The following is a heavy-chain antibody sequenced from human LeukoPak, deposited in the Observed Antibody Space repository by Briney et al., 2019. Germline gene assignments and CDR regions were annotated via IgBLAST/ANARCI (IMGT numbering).Heavy chain of an antibody. J-gene: IGHJ4*02. D-gene: IGHD2-2*01. CDR1: GFTFSSYN. V-gene: IGHV3-21*01. Sequence: GGSLRLPCAASGFTFSSYNMNWVRQAPGKGLEWVSSISSSSSYIYYADSVKGRFTISRDNAKNSLYLQMNSLRAEDTAVYYCARDPFYLGYCSSTSCYLFDYWGQGTLVTVSS. CDR2: ISSSSSYI. CDR3: ARDPFYLGYCSSTSCYLFDY.